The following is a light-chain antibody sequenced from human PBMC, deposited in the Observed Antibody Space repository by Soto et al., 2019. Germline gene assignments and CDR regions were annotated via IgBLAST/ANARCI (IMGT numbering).Light chain of an antibody. J-gene: IGKJ1*01. Sequence: DIPMTQSPSTLSASVGDRVSITCRASQSVSYWLAWYQQKPGKAPKLLIYDASTLQSGIPSGVSGSGSGTEFTLTITSLQPDDFATYFCXQYKTYPWTFGQGTKVEI. CDR3: XQYKTYPWT. CDR2: DAS. V-gene: IGKV1-5*01. CDR1: QSVSYW.